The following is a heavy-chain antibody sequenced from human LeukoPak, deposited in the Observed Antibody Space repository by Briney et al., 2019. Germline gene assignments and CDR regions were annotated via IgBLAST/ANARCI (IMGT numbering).Heavy chain of an antibody. Sequence: GGSLRLSCAASGFTFNSCDMNWVRQAPGKGLEWVSYITGTSSTIYYADSVKGRFTISRDNAKNSLYLQMNSLRDEDTAGYYCARDAYDTSAYYYFDYWGQGTLVTVSS. D-gene: IGHD3-22*01. CDR3: ARDAYDTSAYYYFDY. CDR1: GFTFNSCD. CDR2: ITGTSSTI. J-gene: IGHJ4*02. V-gene: IGHV3-48*02.